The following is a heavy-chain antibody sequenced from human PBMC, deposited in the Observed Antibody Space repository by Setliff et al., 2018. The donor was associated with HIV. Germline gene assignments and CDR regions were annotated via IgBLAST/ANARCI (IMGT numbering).Heavy chain of an antibody. D-gene: IGHD3-16*01. CDR1: GGSISSGGYY. V-gene: IGHV4-31*03. CDR3: ARDQGGPVDY. J-gene: IGHJ4*02. CDR2: IYYSGST. Sequence: SETLSLTCTVSGGSISSGGYYWSWIRQHPGKGLEWIGYIYYSGSTHYNPSLKSRVTLSVDTSKNQFSLNLSSVTAADTAVYYCARDQGGPVDYWGQGTLVTVSS.